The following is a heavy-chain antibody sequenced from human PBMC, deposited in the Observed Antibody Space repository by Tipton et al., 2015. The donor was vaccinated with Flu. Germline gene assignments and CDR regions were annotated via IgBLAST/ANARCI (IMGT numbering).Heavy chain of an antibody. Sequence: TLSLTCDVSGGSINTGFWWTWVRQSPGKGLEWVGEVHQTGDTHYNPSLKGRVTISMDMSRNQFSLNVNPVTAADSAVYYCAGRFFAGPIWGQGTVVTVSS. V-gene: IGHV4-4*02. CDR2: VHQTGDT. CDR1: GGSINTGFW. CDR3: AGRFFAGPI. D-gene: IGHD3-3*01. J-gene: IGHJ3*02.